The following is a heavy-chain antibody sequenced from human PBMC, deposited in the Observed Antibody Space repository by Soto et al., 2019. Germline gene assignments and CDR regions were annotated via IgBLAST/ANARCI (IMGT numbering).Heavy chain of an antibody. CDR1: GGSFSAYY. J-gene: IGHJ4*02. CDR2: MFHSGST. V-gene: IGHV4-34*12. D-gene: IGHD5-12*01. CDR3: ANQRSREGYNFIEY. Sequence: SETLSLTCAVYGGSFSAYYWSWIRQPPGKGLEWIGIMFHSGSTYYNPSLQSRVTISVDTSKNQVSLKLTSVTVADTAVYFCANQRSREGYNFIEYWGQGIQVTVSS.